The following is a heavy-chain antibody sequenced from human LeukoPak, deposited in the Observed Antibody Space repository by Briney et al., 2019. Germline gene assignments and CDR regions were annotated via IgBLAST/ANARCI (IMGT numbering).Heavy chain of an antibody. D-gene: IGHD1-26*01. V-gene: IGHV1-2*02. J-gene: IGHJ4*02. CDR1: GYTFTGYC. CDR3: ARDLSTRVGATQY. Sequence: ASVKVSCKPSGYTFTGYCLNWVRQAPGQGLEWMGWINPNSGRTKFAQKIQDRVTMTRDTSISTAYMELSRLRSDDTAVYYCARDLSTRVGATQYWGQGTLVTVSS. CDR2: INPNSGRT.